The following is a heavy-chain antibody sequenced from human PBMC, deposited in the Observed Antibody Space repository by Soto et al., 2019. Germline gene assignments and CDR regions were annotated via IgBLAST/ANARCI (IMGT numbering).Heavy chain of an antibody. J-gene: IGHJ6*02. CDR2: INPNSGGT. CDR3: ASGDVVVVPDAEYCYYVMGF. D-gene: IGHD2-2*01. V-gene: IGHV1-2*02. Sequence: ASVKVSCKASGYTFTGYYMHWVRQAPGQGLEWMGWINPNSGGTNYAQKFQGRVTMTRDTSISTAYMELSRLRSDDTAVYYCASGDVVVVPDAEYCYYVMGFSGQGSTVTVSS. CDR1: GYTFTGYY.